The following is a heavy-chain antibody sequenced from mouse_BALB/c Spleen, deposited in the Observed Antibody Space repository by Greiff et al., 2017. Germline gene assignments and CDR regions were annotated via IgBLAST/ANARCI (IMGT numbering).Heavy chain of an antibody. V-gene: IGHV3-2*02. CDR1: GYSITSDYA. Sequence: VQLKESGPGLVKPSQSLSLTCTVTGYSITSDYAWNWIRQFPGNKLEWMGYISYSGSTSYNPSLKSRISITRDTSKNQFFLQLNSVTTEDTATYYCARGVGLAWFAYWGQGTLVTVSA. CDR2: ISYSGST. D-gene: IGHD1-1*02. J-gene: IGHJ3*01. CDR3: ARGVGLAWFAY.